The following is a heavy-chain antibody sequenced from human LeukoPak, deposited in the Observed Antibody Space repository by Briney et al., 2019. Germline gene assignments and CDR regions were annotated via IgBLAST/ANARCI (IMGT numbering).Heavy chain of an antibody. D-gene: IGHD3-22*01. Sequence: KPGGSLRLSCAASGFTFSSYSMNWVRQAPGKGLEWVSSISSSSSYIYYADSVKGRFTISRDNARNSLYLQMNSLRAEDTAVYYCAAGYYYDSSGYSNWGQGTLVTVSS. CDR3: AAGYYYDSSGYSN. V-gene: IGHV3-21*01. J-gene: IGHJ4*02. CDR1: GFTFSSYS. CDR2: ISSSSSYI.